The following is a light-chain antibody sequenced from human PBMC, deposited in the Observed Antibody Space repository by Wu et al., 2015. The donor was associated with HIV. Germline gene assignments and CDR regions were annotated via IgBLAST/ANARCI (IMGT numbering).Light chain of an antibody. J-gene: IGKJ2*01. CDR1: QSVSSSY. CDR3: QQYGSSPAT. V-gene: IGKV3-20*01. CDR2: GAS. Sequence: EIVLTQSPGTLSLSPGERATLSCRASQSVSSSYLAWYQQKPGQAPRLLIYGASSRATGIPDRFSGSGSGTDFTLTISRLEPEDFAMYHCQQYGSSPATFGQGTRLQIK.